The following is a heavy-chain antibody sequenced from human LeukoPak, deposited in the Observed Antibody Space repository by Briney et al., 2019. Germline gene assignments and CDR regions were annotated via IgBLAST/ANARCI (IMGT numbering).Heavy chain of an antibody. D-gene: IGHD3-10*01. CDR1: GFTFSSYG. V-gene: IGHV3-30*03. CDR3: ARDSITMVRGVLDY. CDR2: MSSDGSNT. J-gene: IGHJ4*02. Sequence: GMSLRLSCAASGFTFSSYGMLWVRQAPGKGLQWVALMSSDGSNTFYSDSVRGRFTISRDNSKNILYLQMNSLRAEDTAVYYCARDSITMVRGVLDYWGQRTLVTVSS.